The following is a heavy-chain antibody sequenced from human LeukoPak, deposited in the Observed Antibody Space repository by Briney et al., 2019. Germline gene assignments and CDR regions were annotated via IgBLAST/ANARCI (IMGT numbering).Heavy chain of an antibody. CDR2: IYPGDSDT. Sequence: GESLKISCKGSGHSFTSYWIGWVRQMPGKGLEWMGIIYPGDSDTRYSPSFQGQVTISADKSISTAYLQWSSLKASDTAMYYCAKQEPDYGDPPPPFDDWGQGTLVTVSS. J-gene: IGHJ4*02. V-gene: IGHV5-51*01. CDR1: GHSFTSYW. CDR3: AKQEPDYGDPPPPFDD. D-gene: IGHD4-17*01.